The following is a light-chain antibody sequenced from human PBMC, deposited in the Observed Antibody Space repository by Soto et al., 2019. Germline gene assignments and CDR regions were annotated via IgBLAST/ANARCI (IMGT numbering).Light chain of an antibody. CDR2: GAS. Sequence: AQSPAPLSVSPGETATLSSRARQSVSSNLAWYQHKPGQAPRLLIYGASTRATGIPARFSGSGSGTEFTLTISRLQPEDFAVYYCQQYDTWRWTFGQGTKVDIK. J-gene: IGKJ1*01. CDR1: QSVSSN. CDR3: QQYDTWRWT. V-gene: IGKV3D-15*01.